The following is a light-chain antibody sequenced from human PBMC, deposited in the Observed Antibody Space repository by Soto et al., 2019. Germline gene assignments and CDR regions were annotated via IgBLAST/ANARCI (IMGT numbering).Light chain of an antibody. J-gene: IGKJ1*01. Sequence: DIQMTQSPSALSASVGDRVTITCRASQSIKTWLAWYQRKPGRAPNLLIYDASSLQSGVPSRFSGSGSGTEFTLTISSLQPDDFAIYYCQQYNSYPWTFGQGTKVDIK. CDR1: QSIKTW. CDR3: QQYNSYPWT. CDR2: DAS. V-gene: IGKV1-5*01.